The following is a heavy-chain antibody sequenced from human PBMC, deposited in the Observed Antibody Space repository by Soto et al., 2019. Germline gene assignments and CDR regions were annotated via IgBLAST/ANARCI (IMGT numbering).Heavy chain of an antibody. CDR1: GDSVSSNSAA. CDR3: ASRVPAANIVGRTNWFDP. V-gene: IGHV6-1*01. Sequence: SQTLSLTCAISGDSVSSNSAAWNWIRQSPSRGLEWLGRTYYRSKWYNDYAVSVKSRITINPDTSKNQFSLKLSSVTAADTAVYYCASRVPAANIVGRTNWFDPWGQGTLVTVSS. CDR2: TYYRSKWYN. J-gene: IGHJ5*02. D-gene: IGHD2-2*01.